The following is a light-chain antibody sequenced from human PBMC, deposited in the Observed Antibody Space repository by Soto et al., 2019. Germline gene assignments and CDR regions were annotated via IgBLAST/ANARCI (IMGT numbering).Light chain of an antibody. CDR3: MQTLQTPT. Sequence: DIVMTQSPLSLPVTPGEPASISCRSSQSLLHSNGYNYLDWYLQKPGQSPQLLISLASNRASGVPDRVSGSGSGKDFTLKISRVEAEDVGVYYCMQTLQTPTFGRGTKVEIK. V-gene: IGKV2-28*01. CDR1: QSLLHSNGYNY. J-gene: IGKJ3*01. CDR2: LAS.